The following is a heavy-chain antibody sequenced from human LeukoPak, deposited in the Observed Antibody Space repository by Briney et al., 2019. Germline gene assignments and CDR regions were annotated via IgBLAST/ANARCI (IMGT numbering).Heavy chain of an antibody. CDR1: GFTLSSYG. J-gene: IGHJ4*02. D-gene: IGHD2-15*01. CDR2: ISYDGSNK. Sequence: GGSLRLSCAASGFTLSSYGMHWVRQAPGKGLEWVAVISYDGSNKYYADSVKGRFTISRDNSKNTLYLQMNSLRAEDTAVYYCAKDRGDFDYWGQGTLVTVSS. V-gene: IGHV3-30*18. CDR3: AKDRGDFDY.